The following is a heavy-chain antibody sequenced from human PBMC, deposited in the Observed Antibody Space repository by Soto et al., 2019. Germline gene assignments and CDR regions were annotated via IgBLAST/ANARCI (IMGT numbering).Heavy chain of an antibody. D-gene: IGHD4-4*01. CDR1: GGSISSGGYY. V-gene: IGHV4-31*03. Sequence: QVQLQESGPGLVKPSQTLSLTCIVSGGSISSGGYYWSWIRQHPGRGLEWIGYLYYNGNTYYNPSLKSRVTMSVDTSKNQFSLRLTSVTAADTAVYYCARNPTYLGYYAMDIWGQGTTVTVSS. CDR3: ARNPTYLGYYAMDI. CDR2: LYYNGNT. J-gene: IGHJ6*02.